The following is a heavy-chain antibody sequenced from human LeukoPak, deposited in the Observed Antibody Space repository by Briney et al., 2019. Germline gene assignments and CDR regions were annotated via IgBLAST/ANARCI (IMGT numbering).Heavy chain of an antibody. CDR1: GGSISSGSYY. CDR2: IYTSGST. J-gene: IGHJ4*02. CDR3: VRDTYYYDSSGYALFDY. D-gene: IGHD3-22*01. V-gene: IGHV4-61*02. Sequence: KPSQTLSLTCTVSGGSISSGSYYWSWIRQPAGKGLEWIGRIYTSGSTNYNPSLKSRVTISVDTSKNQFSLKLSSVTAADTAVYYCVRDTYYYDSSGYALFDYWGQGTLVTVSS.